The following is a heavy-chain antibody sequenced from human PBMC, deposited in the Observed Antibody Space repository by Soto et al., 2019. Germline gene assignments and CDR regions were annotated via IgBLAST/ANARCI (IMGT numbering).Heavy chain of an antibody. J-gene: IGHJ6*02. CDR1: GGTFSSYT. CDR3: ARDGFQYGDDAYYYGMDV. Sequence: QVQLVQSGAEVKKPGSSVKVSCKASGGTFSSYTISWVRQAPGQGLEWMGRIIPILGIANYAQKFQGRVTITADKSTSTAYMELSSLRSEDTAVYYCARDGFQYGDDAYYYGMDVWGQGTTVTVSS. D-gene: IGHD4-17*01. CDR2: IIPILGIA. V-gene: IGHV1-69*08.